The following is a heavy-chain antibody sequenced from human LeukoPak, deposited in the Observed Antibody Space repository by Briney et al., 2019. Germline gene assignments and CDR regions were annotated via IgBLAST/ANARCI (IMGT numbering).Heavy chain of an antibody. CDR1: GYTFTGYY. CDR3: ARVSSGKLLNAFDI. V-gene: IGHV1-8*03. Sequence: GASVKVSCKASGYTFTGYYMHWVRQAPGQGLEWMGWMNPNSGNTGYAQKFQGRVTITRNTSISTAYMELSSLRSEDTAVYYCARVSSGKLLNAFDIWGQGTMVTVSS. CDR2: MNPNSGNT. D-gene: IGHD1-26*01. J-gene: IGHJ3*02.